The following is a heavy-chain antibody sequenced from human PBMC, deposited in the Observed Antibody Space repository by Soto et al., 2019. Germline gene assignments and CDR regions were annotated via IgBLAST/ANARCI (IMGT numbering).Heavy chain of an antibody. CDR2: IVLGNGNT. Sequence: QMHLVQSGPEVKRPGTSLKVSCKASGFTFSSSAVQWVRQARGQPREWIGWIVLGNGNTNYAQKFQQRVTITRDMSTSTAYIEVRSLTSEDTAVYYCATRIGNIGWYWLDTWGQGTLVTVSS. J-gene: IGHJ5*02. CDR3: ATRIGNIGWYWLDT. V-gene: IGHV1-58*01. CDR1: GFTFSSSA. D-gene: IGHD6-19*01.